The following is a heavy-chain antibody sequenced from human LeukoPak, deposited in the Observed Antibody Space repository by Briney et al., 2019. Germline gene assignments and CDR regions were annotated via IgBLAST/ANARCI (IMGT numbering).Heavy chain of an antibody. V-gene: IGHV1-2*02. J-gene: IGHJ6*02. Sequence: ASVKVSCKASGYTFTGYYMHWVRQAPGQGLEWMGWINPNSGGTNYAQKFQGRVTMTRDTSISTAYMELSRLRSDDTAVYYCARAGPRFVDTVNYNYYGMDVWGQGTTVTVSS. D-gene: IGHD5-18*01. CDR1: GYTFTGYY. CDR2: INPNSGGT. CDR3: ARAGPRFVDTVNYNYYGMDV.